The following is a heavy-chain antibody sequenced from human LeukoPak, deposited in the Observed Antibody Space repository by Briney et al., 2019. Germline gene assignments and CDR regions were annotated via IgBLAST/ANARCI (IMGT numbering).Heavy chain of an antibody. CDR2: IIPIFGTA. CDR1: GGTFSSYA. CDR3: ASGSAQKAVAGTMEYYYYYMDV. V-gene: IGHV1-69*05. Sequence: EASVKVSCKASGGTFSSYAISWVRQAPGQGLEWMGRIIPIFGTANYAQKFQGRVTITTDESTSTAYMELSSLRSEDTAVYYCASGSAQKAVAGTMEYYYYYMDVWGKGTTVTVSS. D-gene: IGHD6-19*01. J-gene: IGHJ6*03.